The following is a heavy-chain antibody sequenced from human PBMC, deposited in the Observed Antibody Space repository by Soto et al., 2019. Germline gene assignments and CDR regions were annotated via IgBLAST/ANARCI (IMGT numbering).Heavy chain of an antibody. CDR2: ISAYNGNT. CDR3: ARVPLQPRLIFFGIDY. V-gene: IGHV1-18*01. D-gene: IGHD3-10*01. Sequence: QVQLVQSGAEVKKPGASVKVSCKASGYTFTSYGISWVRQAPGQGLEWMGWISAYNGNTNYAQKLQGRITMTTDTSTSTAYMELRSLRSDDTAGYYCARVPLQPRLIFFGIDYWGQGTLVTVSS. J-gene: IGHJ4*02. CDR1: GYTFTSYG.